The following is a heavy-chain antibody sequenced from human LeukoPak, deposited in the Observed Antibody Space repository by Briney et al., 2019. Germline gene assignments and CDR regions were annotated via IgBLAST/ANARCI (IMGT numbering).Heavy chain of an antibody. D-gene: IGHD3-16*01. Sequence: GGSLRLSCAASGLVFNNYAMSWVRLSPGKGLEWIAAITRSGDTTHYADSVKGRFTISRDNAKNTVYLQMTGLTVEDSGVYYWHGGYAYALENFDYWGQGTLVTVSS. CDR1: GLVFNNYA. J-gene: IGHJ4*02. CDR2: ITRSGDTT. V-gene: IGHV3-23*01. CDR3: HGGYAYALENFDY.